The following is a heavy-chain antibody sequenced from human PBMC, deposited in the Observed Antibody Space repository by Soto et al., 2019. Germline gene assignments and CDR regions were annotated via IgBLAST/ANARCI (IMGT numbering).Heavy chain of an antibody. CDR1: GGTFTTSS. J-gene: IGHJ4*02. D-gene: IGHD3-22*01. CDR2: INAGDGNT. V-gene: IGHV1-3*01. CDR3: TRDYYDSSGYYPEFDY. Sequence: ASVKVSCKASGGTFTTSSIHWVRQAPGQRLEWMGWINAGDGNTKYSPNFQGRVTITKDTSASTVYMELSSLRSEDTAVYFRTRDYYDSSGYYPEFDYWGQGTLVTVSS.